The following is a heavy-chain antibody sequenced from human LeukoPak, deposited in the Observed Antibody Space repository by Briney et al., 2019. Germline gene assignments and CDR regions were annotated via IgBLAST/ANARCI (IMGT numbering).Heavy chain of an antibody. CDR1: GGSISNYY. J-gene: IGHJ4*02. Sequence: SETLSLTCTVSGGSISNYYWSWIRQPPGKGLEWIGYIFYSGSTNYNPSLKSRVTMSLDTSKSHFSLKLSSVTAADTAVYYCASLLTYFDYWGQGTLVTVSS. CDR2: IFYSGST. V-gene: IGHV4-59*01. CDR3: ASLLTYFDY.